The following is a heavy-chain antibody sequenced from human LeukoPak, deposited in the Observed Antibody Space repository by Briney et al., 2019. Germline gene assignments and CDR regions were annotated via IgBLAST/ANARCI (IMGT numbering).Heavy chain of an antibody. CDR2: IYYSGNT. CDR3: ARTVHYSSGWAPTYYFDY. CDR1: GDSITPKY. Sequence: SETLSLTCTVSGDSITPKYWNWIRQPPGKELEWIGYIYYSGNTNYNPSLKSRVTMSVDTSKNQFSLKLSSVTAADTAVYYCARTVHYSSGWAPTYYFDYWGQGTLVSVSS. D-gene: IGHD6-19*01. J-gene: IGHJ4*02. V-gene: IGHV4-59*01.